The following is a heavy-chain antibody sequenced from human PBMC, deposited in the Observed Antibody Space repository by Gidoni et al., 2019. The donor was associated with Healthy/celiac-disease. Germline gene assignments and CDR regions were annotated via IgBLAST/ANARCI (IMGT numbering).Heavy chain of an antibody. Sequence: QITLKESGPTLVKPTQTLTLTCTFSGFSLSTSGVGVGWIRQPPGKALEWLALIYWDDDKRYSPSLKSRLTITKDTSKNQVVLTMTNMDPVDTATYYCAHHATGIAAAGSGIGEFDYWGQGTLVTVSS. CDR2: IYWDDDK. D-gene: IGHD6-13*01. J-gene: IGHJ4*02. CDR1: GFSLSTSGVG. CDR3: AHHATGIAAAGSGIGEFDY. V-gene: IGHV2-5*02.